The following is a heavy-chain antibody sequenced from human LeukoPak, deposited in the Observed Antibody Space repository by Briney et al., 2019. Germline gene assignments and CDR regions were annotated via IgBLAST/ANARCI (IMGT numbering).Heavy chain of an antibody. V-gene: IGHV4-38-2*02. D-gene: IGHD6-19*01. CDR3: AREYTLYRSGWFLDY. CDR2: IDYGGST. J-gene: IGHJ4*02. CDR1: GYSISSGYY. Sequence: SETLSLTCTVSGYSISSGYYWGWIRQPPGKGLEWIGSIDYGGSTYYNPSLKSRATISIDTSKNQFSLKLSPVTAADTAVYYCAREYTLYRSGWFLDYWGQGTVVTVSS.